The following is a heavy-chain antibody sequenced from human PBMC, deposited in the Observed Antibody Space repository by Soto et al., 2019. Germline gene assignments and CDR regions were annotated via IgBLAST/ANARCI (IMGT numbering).Heavy chain of an antibody. CDR3: TRGQSLLWSGYSPFYGMDV. CDR2: MNPDSGHT. D-gene: IGHD3-3*01. CDR1: GYTFTSYD. V-gene: IGHV1-8*01. J-gene: IGHJ6*02. Sequence: QVQLVQSGAEVKKPGASVKVSCKASGYTFTSYDFNWVRQATGQGLEWMGWMNPDSGHTGYAQKFQGRVTMTRNTSISTAYLELSSLRSEDTAVYYCTRGQSLLWSGYSPFYGMDVWGQGTTVTVSS.